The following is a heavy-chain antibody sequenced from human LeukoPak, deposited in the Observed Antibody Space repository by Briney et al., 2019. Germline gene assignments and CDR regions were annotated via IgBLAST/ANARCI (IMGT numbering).Heavy chain of an antibody. D-gene: IGHD3-22*01. Sequence: GGSLRLSCSASGFTFSSYAMHWVRQAPGKGLEYVSAISSNGCSTYYADSVKGRFTISRDNSKNTLYLQMSGLRAEDTAVYYCVKDYYDSSGYYTGYFDYWGQGTLVTVSS. CDR3: VKDYYDSSGYYTGYFDY. CDR2: ISSNGCST. CDR1: GFTFSSYA. V-gene: IGHV3-64D*09. J-gene: IGHJ4*02.